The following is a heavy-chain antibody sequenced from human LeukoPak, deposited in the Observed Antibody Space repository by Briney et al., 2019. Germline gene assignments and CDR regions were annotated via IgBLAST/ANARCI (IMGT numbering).Heavy chain of an antibody. D-gene: IGHD1-14*01. Sequence: SSETLSLTCTVSGGSISSSSYYWGWIRQPPGKGLEWIGSIYYSGSTYYNPSLKSRVTISVDTSKNQFSLKLSSVTAADTAVYYCARVFTGASNWFDPWGQGTLVTVSS. V-gene: IGHV4-39*01. CDR2: IYYSGST. CDR3: ARVFTGASNWFDP. J-gene: IGHJ5*02. CDR1: GGSISSSSYY.